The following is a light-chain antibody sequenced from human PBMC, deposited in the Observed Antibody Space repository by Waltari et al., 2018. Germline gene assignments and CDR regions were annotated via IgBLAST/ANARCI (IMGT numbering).Light chain of an antibody. CDR1: KLGDKY. J-gene: IGLJ2*01. CDR3: QAWDSSTYVV. CDR2: QDG. Sequence: SYELTQPPSVSVFPGQTASITCSGDKLGDKYACWYQQKPGQSPVVVIYQDGKRPSGIPERFSGSNSGNTATLTISGTQAMDEADYYCQAWDSSTYVVFGGGTKLTVL. V-gene: IGLV3-1*01.